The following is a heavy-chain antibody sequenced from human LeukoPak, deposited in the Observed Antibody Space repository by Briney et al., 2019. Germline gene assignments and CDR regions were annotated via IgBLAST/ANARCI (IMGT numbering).Heavy chain of an antibody. V-gene: IGHV5-51*01. D-gene: IGHD3-22*01. CDR3: ARSHYYDSSGQYYFDY. CDR2: IYPGDSDT. Sequence: GESLKISCKGSGYSLTSYWIGWVRQMPGKGLEWMGIIYPGDSDTRYSPSFQGQVTISADKSISTAYLQWSSLKASDTAMYYCARSHYYDSSGQYYFDYWGQGTLVTVSS. J-gene: IGHJ4*02. CDR1: GYSLTSYW.